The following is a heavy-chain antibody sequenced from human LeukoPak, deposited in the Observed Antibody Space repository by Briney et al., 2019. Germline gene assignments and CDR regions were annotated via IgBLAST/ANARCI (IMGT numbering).Heavy chain of an antibody. Sequence: SETLSLTCTVSGGSISSSSHYWGWIRQPPGKGLEWIGRIYPSGSTNYNPSLESRVTISVDTSKNQFSLKLSSVTAADTAVYYCARDVLAAAGTFDYWGQGALVTVSS. CDR2: IYPSGST. CDR1: GGSISSSSHY. CDR3: ARDVLAAAGTFDY. J-gene: IGHJ4*02. D-gene: IGHD6-13*01. V-gene: IGHV4-39*07.